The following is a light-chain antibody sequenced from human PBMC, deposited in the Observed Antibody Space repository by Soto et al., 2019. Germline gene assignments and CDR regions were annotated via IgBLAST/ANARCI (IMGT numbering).Light chain of an antibody. CDR1: SSDVGAYDF. CDR2: EVS. V-gene: IGLV2-14*03. Sequence: QSVLTQPASVSGSSGQSIAISCTGTSSDVGAYDFVSWYQQHPDKAPKLMIYEVSHRPSGVSYRFSGSKSVNTATLTISGLQAEDEADYYCSSYTTSSTRVFGTGTKVTVL. J-gene: IGLJ1*01. CDR3: SSYTTSSTRV.